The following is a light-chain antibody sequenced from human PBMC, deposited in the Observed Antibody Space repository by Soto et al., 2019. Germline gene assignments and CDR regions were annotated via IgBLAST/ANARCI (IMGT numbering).Light chain of an antibody. J-gene: IGKJ2*01. Sequence: IQLTQSPSSLSASVGDRVTITCRASQGISSYLAWYQQKPGKAPKLLIYAASTLQSGVPSRFSGSGSGTDFTLTISSLQPEDFATYYCQESYSTPMYTFGQGTKLEI. V-gene: IGKV1-9*01. CDR2: AAS. CDR3: QESYSTPMYT. CDR1: QGISSY.